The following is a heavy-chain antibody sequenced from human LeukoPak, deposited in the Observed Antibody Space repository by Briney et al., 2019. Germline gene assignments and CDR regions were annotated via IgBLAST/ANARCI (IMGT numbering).Heavy chain of an antibody. Sequence: ASVKVSCKTSGGTFSSYAISWVRQAPGQGLEWMGRIIPILGIANYAQKFQGRVTITADKSTSTAYMELSSLRSEDTAVYYCARPHSSGWQFDYWGQGTLVTVSS. CDR1: GGTFSSYA. J-gene: IGHJ4*02. D-gene: IGHD6-19*01. V-gene: IGHV1-69*04. CDR2: IIPILGIA. CDR3: ARPHSSGWQFDY.